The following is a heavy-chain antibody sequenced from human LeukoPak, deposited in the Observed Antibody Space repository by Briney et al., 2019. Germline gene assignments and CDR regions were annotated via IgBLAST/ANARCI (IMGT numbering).Heavy chain of an antibody. CDR1: GGSFSGYY. Sequence: LSLTCAVYGGSFSGYYWSWIRQPPGKGLEWVGRTRLKAQSYTTEYAASVRGRFTISRDDSKNSLYLQMNSLKTEDTAVYYCARTTYCSGGVCYPFDYWGQGTLVTVSS. J-gene: IGHJ4*02. CDR3: ARTTYCSGGVCYPFDY. V-gene: IGHV3-72*01. D-gene: IGHD2-8*02. CDR2: TRLKAQSYTT.